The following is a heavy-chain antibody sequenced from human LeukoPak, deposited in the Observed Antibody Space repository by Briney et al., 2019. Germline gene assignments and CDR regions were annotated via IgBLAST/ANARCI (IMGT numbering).Heavy chain of an antibody. CDR1: GGSISSGSYY. J-gene: IGHJ4*02. CDR2: IYTSGST. V-gene: IGHV4-61*02. CDR3: AREDKFGELLQRPDY. Sequence: SETLSLTCTVSGGSISSGSYYWSWIRQPAGKGLEWIGRIYTSGSTNYNPSLKSRVTMSVDTSKNQFSLKLSSVTAADTAVYYCAREDKFGELLQRPDYWGQGTLVTVSS. D-gene: IGHD3-10*01.